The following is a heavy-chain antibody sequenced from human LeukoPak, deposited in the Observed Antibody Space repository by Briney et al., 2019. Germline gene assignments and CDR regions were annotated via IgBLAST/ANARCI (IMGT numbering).Heavy chain of an antibody. V-gene: IGHV1-2*02. Sequence: VASVTVSCKASGYTFTGFFMHWVRQAPGQGLEWMGWINPNIGDAYYAQKFQGRVPMTRDRSINTAYMELSRLTSDDTAVYYCARMDLDGGDSIGFDSWGQGTLVTVSS. CDR2: INPNIGDA. CDR1: GYTFTGFF. J-gene: IGHJ5*01. D-gene: IGHD2-21*02. CDR3: ARMDLDGGDSIGFDS.